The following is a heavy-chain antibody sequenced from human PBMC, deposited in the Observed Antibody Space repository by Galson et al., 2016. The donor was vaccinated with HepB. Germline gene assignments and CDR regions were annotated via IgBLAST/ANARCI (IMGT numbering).Heavy chain of an antibody. CDR1: GGSISNNYW. D-gene: IGHD1/OR15-1a*01. Sequence: SETLSLTCAVSGGSISNNYWCNWVRQPPGKGLEWTAEIHPDGRTNYNPSLKSRVTLSVDKSNNQFSLKLTSATAADTAVYYCATAPVGCSWNSCYLHYGGQGTLVTVSS. CDR3: ATAPVGCSWNSCYLHY. J-gene: IGHJ4*02. CDR2: IHPDGRT. V-gene: IGHV4-4*02.